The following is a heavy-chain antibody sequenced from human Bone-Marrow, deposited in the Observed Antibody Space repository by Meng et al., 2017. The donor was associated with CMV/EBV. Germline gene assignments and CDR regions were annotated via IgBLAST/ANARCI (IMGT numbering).Heavy chain of an antibody. J-gene: IGHJ6*02. V-gene: IGHV3-9*01. CDR1: GFTLDNYG. CDR3: ARNRMLDV. Sequence: GGSLRLSCVASGFTLDNYGMHWVRQAPGKGLEWVSSISWNSGSIDYAESVKGRFSISRDNAKNSLYLQMDSLRVEDTALYYCARNRMLDVWGQGTTVTVSS. CDR2: ISWNSGSI.